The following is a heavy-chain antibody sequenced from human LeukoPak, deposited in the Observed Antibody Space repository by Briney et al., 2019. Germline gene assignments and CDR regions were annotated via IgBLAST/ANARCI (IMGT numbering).Heavy chain of an antibody. CDR2: IDHRGST. J-gene: IGHJ4*03. CDR1: GESFSAYF. D-gene: IGHD6-13*01. V-gene: IGHV4-34*01. Sequence: SETLSLTCAVHGESFSAYFWSWIRQVPGKGLEWLGEIDHRGSTNYNPSLKSRGTISVDTSKTHFSLSLTSVTAADAATYYCASRSLTLAAARCFDAWGQGTVVTVSS. CDR3: ASRSLTLAAARCFDA.